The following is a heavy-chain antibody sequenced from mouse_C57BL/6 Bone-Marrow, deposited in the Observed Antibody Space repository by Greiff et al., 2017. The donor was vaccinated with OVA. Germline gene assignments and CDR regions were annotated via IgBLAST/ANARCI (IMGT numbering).Heavy chain of an antibody. CDR1: GYSITNDY. D-gene: IGHD2-12*01. V-gene: IGHV3-8*01. CDR2: ISSSGST. Sequence: EVQLQESGPGLAKPSQTLSLTCSVTGYSITNDYWNWVRKFPGHKLEYMGYISSSGSTYYNPSLNSRIAIPRETYKYRYDLQLNAGTTEDTATYYCARGVTTLRSAMDYWGQGTSVTVSS. J-gene: IGHJ4*01. CDR3: ARGVTTLRSAMDY.